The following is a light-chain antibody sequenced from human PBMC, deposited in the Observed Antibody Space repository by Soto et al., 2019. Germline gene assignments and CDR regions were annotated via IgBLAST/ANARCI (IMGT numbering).Light chain of an antibody. J-gene: IGLJ1*01. CDR1: SRDIGSYNY. Sequence: QSVLTQPASVSGSPGQSITISCTGTSRDIGSYNYVSWYQQHPGKAPKLMISDVSNRPAGVSNRFSGSKSGNTASLTISGLQTEDEADYYCSSYTTSTSYVFGTGTKVTVL. CDR2: DVS. CDR3: SSYTTSTSYV. V-gene: IGLV2-14*01.